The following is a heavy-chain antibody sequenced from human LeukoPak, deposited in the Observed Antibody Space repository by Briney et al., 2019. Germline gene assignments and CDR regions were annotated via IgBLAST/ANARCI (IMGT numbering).Heavy chain of an antibody. CDR2: ISGGGVST. D-gene: IGHD3-10*01. CDR3: AKGMVRGVIPDY. Sequence: PGGSLRLSCAASGFTFSGYAMSWVRQAPGKGLEWVSAISGGGVSTCYADSIKGRFTISRDDSKNTLYLQMNSLRAEDTAVYYCAKGMVRGVIPDYWGQGTLVTVSS. V-gene: IGHV3-23*01. J-gene: IGHJ4*02. CDR1: GFTFSGYA.